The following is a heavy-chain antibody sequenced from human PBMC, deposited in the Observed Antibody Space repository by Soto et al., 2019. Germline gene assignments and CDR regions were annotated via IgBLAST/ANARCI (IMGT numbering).Heavy chain of an antibody. V-gene: IGHV1-69*02. CDR1: GGTFSSYT. CDR3: ALLLKWGLQYPNSNNWFDP. Sequence: GASVKVSCKASGGTFSSYTISWVRQAPGQGLEWMGRIIPILGIANYAQKFQGRVTITADKSTSTAYMELSSLRSEDTAVYYCALLLKWGLQYPNSNNWFDPWGQGTLVTVSS. J-gene: IGHJ5*02. D-gene: IGHD4-4*01. CDR2: IIPILGIA.